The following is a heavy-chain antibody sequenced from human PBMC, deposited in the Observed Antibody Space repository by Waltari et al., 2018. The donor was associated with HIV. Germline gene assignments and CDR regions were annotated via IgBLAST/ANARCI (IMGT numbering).Heavy chain of an antibody. CDR1: GCPFSSYA. CDR2: ISYDGSNK. Sequence: QVQLVESGGGVVQHGRSLRLSCAASGCPFSSYAMLWVRQAPGKGLEWVAVISYDGSNKYYADSVKGRFTISRDNSKNTLYLQMNSLRAEDTAVYYCARDPQYCSSTSCSYYFDYWGQGTLVTVSS. V-gene: IGHV3-30-3*01. J-gene: IGHJ4*02. CDR3: ARDPQYCSSTSCSYYFDY. D-gene: IGHD2-2*01.